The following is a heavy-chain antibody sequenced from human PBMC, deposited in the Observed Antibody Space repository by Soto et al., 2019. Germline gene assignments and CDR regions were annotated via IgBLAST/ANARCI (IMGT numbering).Heavy chain of an antibody. V-gene: IGHV4-30-2*01. CDR1: GGSISSGGYS. Sequence: QLQLQESGSGLVKPSQTLSLTCAVSGGSISSGGYSWSWIRQPPGKGLEWIGYIYHSGSTYYNPSIKSRVTISVDRSKNQFSLKLSSVTAADTAVYYCARVTYGDYADWFDPWGQGTLVTVSS. D-gene: IGHD4-17*01. CDR2: IYHSGST. J-gene: IGHJ5*02. CDR3: ARVTYGDYADWFDP.